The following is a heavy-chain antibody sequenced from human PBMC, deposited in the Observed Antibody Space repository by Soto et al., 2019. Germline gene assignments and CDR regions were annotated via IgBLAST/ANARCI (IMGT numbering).Heavy chain of an antibody. V-gene: IGHV4-31*03. Sequence: PSDTLSLTCTVSGGSISSGGYYWSWIRQHPGKGLEWIGYIYYSGSTYYNPSLKSRVTISVDTSKNQFSLKLSSVTAADTAVYYCARVTSYGSGKMFVYYYYYGMDVWGQGTTVTVSS. CDR1: GGSISSGGYY. CDR2: IYYSGST. D-gene: IGHD3-10*01. CDR3: ARVTSYGSGKMFVYYYYYGMDV. J-gene: IGHJ6*02.